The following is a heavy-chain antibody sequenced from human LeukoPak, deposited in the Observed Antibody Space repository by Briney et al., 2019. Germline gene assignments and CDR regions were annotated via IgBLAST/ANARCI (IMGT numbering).Heavy chain of an antibody. Sequence: HPGGSLRLSCAASGLTFSSYAMHWVRQAPGKGLEWVAVISYDGSNKYYADSVKGRFTISRDNSKNTLYLQMNSLRAEDTAVYYCARDTAMVTYYYYGMDVWGQGTTVTVSS. V-gene: IGHV3-30*04. CDR3: ARDTAMVTYYYYGMDV. CDR1: GLTFSSYA. CDR2: ISYDGSNK. J-gene: IGHJ6*02. D-gene: IGHD5-18*01.